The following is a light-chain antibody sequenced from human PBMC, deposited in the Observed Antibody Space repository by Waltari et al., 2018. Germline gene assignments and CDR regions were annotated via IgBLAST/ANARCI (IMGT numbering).Light chain of an antibody. J-gene: IGKJ4*01. V-gene: IGKV3-20*01. CDR3: QQYGSSPPDT. CDR1: QSVNSY. CDR2: GAS. Sequence: EIVLTQSPGTLSLSPGEGATLSCRASQSVNSYLAWYQQKPGQAPRLLIYGASTRATGIPDRCSGSGSGTDFTLTITRLEPEDFAVYYCQQYGSSPPDTFGGGTKVEIE.